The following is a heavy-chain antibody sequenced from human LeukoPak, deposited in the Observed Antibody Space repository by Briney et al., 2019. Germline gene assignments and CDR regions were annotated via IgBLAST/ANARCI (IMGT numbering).Heavy chain of an antibody. CDR1: GGSISSYY. D-gene: IGHD3-10*01. J-gene: IGHJ5*02. CDR3: ARNRYYYGSGNYGVPNWFDP. V-gene: IGHV4-59*01. Sequence: SETLSLTCTVSGGSISSYYWTWIRQPPGKGLEWIGYIYYSGSTNYNPSLKSRVTISVDTSKNHFSLQLSSVTAADTAVYYCARNRYYYGSGNYGVPNWFDPWGQGTLVTVSS. CDR2: IYYSGST.